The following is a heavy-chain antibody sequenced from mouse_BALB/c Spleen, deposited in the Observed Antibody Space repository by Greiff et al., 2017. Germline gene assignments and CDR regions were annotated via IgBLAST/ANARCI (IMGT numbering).Heavy chain of an antibody. CDR1: GYTFTDYA. D-gene: IGHD1-1*01. Sequence: QVQLKESGAELVRPGVSVKISCKGSGYTFTDYAMHWVKQSHAKSLEWIGVIRTYYGDASYNQKFKGKATMTVDKSSSTAYMELARLTSEDSAIYYCARGEITTVVARGFAYWGQGTLVTVSA. CDR3: ARGEITTVVARGFAY. V-gene: IGHV1S137*01. CDR2: IRTYYGDA. J-gene: IGHJ3*01.